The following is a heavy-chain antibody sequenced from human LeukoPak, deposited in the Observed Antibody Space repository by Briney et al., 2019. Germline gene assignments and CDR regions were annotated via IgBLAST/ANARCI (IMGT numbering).Heavy chain of an antibody. D-gene: IGHD3-10*01. CDR2: IIPIFGTA. V-gene: IGHV1-69*05. Sequence: SVKVSCKASGGTFSSYAISWVRQAPGQGLEWMGGIIPIFGTANYAQKFQGRVTITTDESTSTAYMELSSLRSEDTAVYYCARDSTYYYDSGSSGPHYFDNWGQGTLVTVSS. J-gene: IGHJ4*02. CDR3: ARDSTYYYDSGSSGPHYFDN. CDR1: GGTFSSYA.